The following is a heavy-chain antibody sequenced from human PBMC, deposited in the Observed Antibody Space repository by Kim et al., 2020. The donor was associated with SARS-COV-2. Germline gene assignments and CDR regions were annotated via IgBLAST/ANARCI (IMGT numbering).Heavy chain of an antibody. CDR2: IYSGGSST. CDR1: GFTFSSYA. J-gene: IGHJ4*02. V-gene: IGHV3-23*03. Sequence: GGSLRLSCAASGFTFSSYAMSWVRQAPGKGLEWVSVIYSGGSSTYYADSVKGRFTISRDNSKNTLYLQMNSLRAEDTAVYYCAKDRTESGYDYEFDYWGQGTLVTVSS. D-gene: IGHD5-12*01. CDR3: AKDRTESGYDYEFDY.